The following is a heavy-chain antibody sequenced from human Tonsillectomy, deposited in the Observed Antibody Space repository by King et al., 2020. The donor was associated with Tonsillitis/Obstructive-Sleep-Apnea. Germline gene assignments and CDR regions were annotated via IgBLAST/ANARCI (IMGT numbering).Heavy chain of an antibody. CDR3: TWGELPAGAFDI. Sequence: VQLVESGGGLVKPGGSLRLSCAASGFTFSNAWMSWVRQAPGKGLEWVGRIKSKTDGGTTDYAAPVKGRFTISRDDSKNTLYLQMNSLKTEDTAVYYCTWGELPAGAFDIWGQGTMVTVSS. CDR1: GFTFSNAW. J-gene: IGHJ3*02. V-gene: IGHV3-15*01. CDR2: IKSKTDGGTT. D-gene: IGHD2-15*01.